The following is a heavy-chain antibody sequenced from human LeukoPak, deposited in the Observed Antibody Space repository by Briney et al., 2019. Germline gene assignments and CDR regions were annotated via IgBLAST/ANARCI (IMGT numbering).Heavy chain of an antibody. D-gene: IGHD6-6*01. CDR3: ARDEGGQLVFDY. CDR1: GGSISSYY. J-gene: IGHJ4*02. Sequence: PSETLSLTCTVSGGSISSYYWSWIRQPPGKGLEWIGYIYYSGSTNYNPSLKSRVTISVDTSKNQFSLKLSSVTAADTAVYYCARDEGGQLVFDYWGQGTLVTVSS. CDR2: IYYSGST. V-gene: IGHV4-59*01.